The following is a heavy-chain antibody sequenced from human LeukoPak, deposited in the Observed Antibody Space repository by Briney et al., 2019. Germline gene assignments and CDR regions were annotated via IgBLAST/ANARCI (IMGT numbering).Heavy chain of an antibody. Sequence: GGSLRLSCAASGFTFSSYAMHWVRRASGKGLEWVAVISYDGSNKYYADSVKGRFTISRDNSKNTLYLQMNSLRAEDTAVYYCARDIAAAGIEYFQHWGRGTLVTVSS. CDR1: GFTFSSYA. CDR2: ISYDGSNK. J-gene: IGHJ1*01. V-gene: IGHV3-30*04. D-gene: IGHD6-13*01. CDR3: ARDIAAAGIEYFQH.